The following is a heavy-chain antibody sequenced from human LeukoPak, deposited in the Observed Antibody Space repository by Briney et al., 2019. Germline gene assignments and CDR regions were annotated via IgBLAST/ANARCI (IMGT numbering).Heavy chain of an antibody. Sequence: ASVTVSCKASGCTFSTHAISWVRQAAGQGLEWMGGILTIFGTANYAPEFQCRVTSTADESSSTAYMELSSLRSEDTAVYYCARSFHSSGWYHDYWGQGTLVTVSS. J-gene: IGHJ4*02. V-gene: IGHV1-69*13. D-gene: IGHD6-19*01. CDR2: ILTIFGTA. CDR1: GCTFSTHA. CDR3: ARSFHSSGWYHDY.